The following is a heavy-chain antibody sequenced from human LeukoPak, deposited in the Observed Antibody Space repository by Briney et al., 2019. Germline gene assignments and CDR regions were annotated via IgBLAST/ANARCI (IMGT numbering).Heavy chain of an antibody. CDR1: GFTFSNYW. J-gene: IGHJ4*02. D-gene: IGHD3-10*01. CDR2: IVRSGDTT. CDR3: AKDAVAPGSSGDFFDY. V-gene: IGHV3-23*01. Sequence: PGGSLRLSCAASGFTFSNYWMHWVRQAPGKGLVWVSTIVRSGDTTYYTDSVKGRFTVSRDNSKNSLYLRMNSPRAEDTAVYYCAKDAVAPGSSGDFFDYWGLGTLVTVSS.